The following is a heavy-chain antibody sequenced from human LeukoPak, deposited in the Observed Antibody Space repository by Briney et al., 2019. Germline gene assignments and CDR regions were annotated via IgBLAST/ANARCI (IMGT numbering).Heavy chain of an antibody. D-gene: IGHD1-7*01. CDR3: ARPRYNWNYAEFDP. Sequence: ASVKVSCKASGYTFTGYYMHWVRQAPGQGLEWMGWINPNSGGTNYAQKIQGRVTMTRDTSISTAYMELSRLRSDDTAVYYCARPRYNWNYAEFDPWGQGTLVTVSS. CDR1: GYTFTGYY. CDR2: INPNSGGT. J-gene: IGHJ5*02. V-gene: IGHV1-2*02.